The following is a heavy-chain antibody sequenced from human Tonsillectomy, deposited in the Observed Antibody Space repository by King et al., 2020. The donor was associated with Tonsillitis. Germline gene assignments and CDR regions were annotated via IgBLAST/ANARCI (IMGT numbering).Heavy chain of an antibody. CDR1: GFTFNNYD. CDR3: AKDKEIWSGREPMDV. J-gene: IGHJ6*02. CDR2: ISQDGSNK. Sequence: VQLVESGGGVVQPGPSLRLSCAASGFTFNNYDMHWVRQAPGKGLEWVALISQDGSNKCYADSVKGRFTISRDNSKNTLYLQMNSLRAEDTAVYYFAKDKEIWSGREPMDVWGQGTTVTV. D-gene: IGHD3-3*01. V-gene: IGHV3-30*18.